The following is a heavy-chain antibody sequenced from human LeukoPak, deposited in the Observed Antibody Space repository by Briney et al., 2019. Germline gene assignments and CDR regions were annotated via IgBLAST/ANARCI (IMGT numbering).Heavy chain of an antibody. Sequence: SETLSLTCAVYGGSFSGYYWSWIRQPPGKGLEWIGEINHSGSTNYNPSLKSRVTISVDTSKNQFSLKLSSATAADTAVYYCAGVVVIPYDAFDIWGQGTMVTVSS. CDR3: AGVVVIPYDAFDI. CDR2: INHSGST. V-gene: IGHV4-34*01. CDR1: GGSFSGYY. D-gene: IGHD3-22*01. J-gene: IGHJ3*02.